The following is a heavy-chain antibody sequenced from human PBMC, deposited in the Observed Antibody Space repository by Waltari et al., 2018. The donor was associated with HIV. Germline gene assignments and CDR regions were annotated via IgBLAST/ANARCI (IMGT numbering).Heavy chain of an antibody. CDR3: ARSRPGAVFGDN. Sequence: VQLVQSGAEVKQPGASVKVSCKTSGYDFSTFDINWVRQAPGQGFEWMGWMSPSSGKTGYAQKFHGRVSMTRDTSIDTAYMQLSRLTSRDTAVYYCARSRPGAVFGDNWGQGTLVVVSS. D-gene: IGHD3-3*01. CDR2: MSPSSGKT. CDR1: GYDFSTFD. J-gene: IGHJ4*02. V-gene: IGHV1-8*01.